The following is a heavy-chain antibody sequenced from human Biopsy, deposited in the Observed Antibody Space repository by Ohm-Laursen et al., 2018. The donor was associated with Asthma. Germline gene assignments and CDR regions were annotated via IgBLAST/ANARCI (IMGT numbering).Heavy chain of an antibody. V-gene: IGHV1-69*06. D-gene: IGHD6-13*01. Sequence: ASVKVSCKAFGGTFGNYAISWVRQAPGLGLEWMGGISPVFGSTNIAQKFQGRVTISADIFTKTAYLEVSSLRSDDTAVYYCASPSSSREILYYYYNMDIWGQGTTVTV. CDR1: GGTFGNYA. CDR3: ASPSSSREILYYYYNMDI. CDR2: ISPVFGST. J-gene: IGHJ6*02.